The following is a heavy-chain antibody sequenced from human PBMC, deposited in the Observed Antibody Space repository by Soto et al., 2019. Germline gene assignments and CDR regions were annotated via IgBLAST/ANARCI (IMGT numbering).Heavy chain of an antibody. CDR2: INHSGST. V-gene: IGHV4-34*01. CDR1: GGSFSGCY. D-gene: IGHD3-10*01. J-gene: IGHJ6*02. Sequence: SETLSLTCAVYGGSFSGCYWIWIRQPPGKGLEWIGEINHSGSTNYNPSLKSRVTISVDTSKNQFSLKLSSVTAADTAVYYCARAARGDYYGSGSYYRPPPYGMDVWVQGTTVTVSS. CDR3: ARAARGDYYGSGSYYRPPPYGMDV.